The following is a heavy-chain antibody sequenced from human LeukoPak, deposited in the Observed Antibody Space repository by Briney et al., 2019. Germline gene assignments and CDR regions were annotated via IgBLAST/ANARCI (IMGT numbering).Heavy chain of an antibody. CDR1: GGSISSYY. CDR2: IYTSGST. J-gene: IGHJ4*02. D-gene: IGHD6-13*01. CDR3: ARDGAWYSSINWGYYFDY. V-gene: IGHV4-4*07. Sequence: SETLSLTCTVSGGSISSYYWSWIRQPAGKGLEWIGRIYTSGSTNYNPSLKSRVTISVDTSKNQFSLKLSSVTAADTAVYYCARDGAWYSSINWGYYFDYWGQGTLVTVSS.